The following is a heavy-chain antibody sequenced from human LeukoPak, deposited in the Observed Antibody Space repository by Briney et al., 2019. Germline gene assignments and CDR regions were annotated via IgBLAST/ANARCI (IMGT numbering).Heavy chain of an antibody. CDR3: ASGDYGDPPLNY. Sequence: ASVKVSCKASGYTFTSYGISWVRQAPGQGLEWMGWINPKRGDTNYAQKFQGRVTMTMDTSISTVYMELSRLRSDDTAMYYCASGDYGDPPLNYWGQGTLVTVSS. D-gene: IGHD4/OR15-4a*01. CDR2: INPKRGDT. J-gene: IGHJ4*02. V-gene: IGHV1-2*02. CDR1: GYTFTSYG.